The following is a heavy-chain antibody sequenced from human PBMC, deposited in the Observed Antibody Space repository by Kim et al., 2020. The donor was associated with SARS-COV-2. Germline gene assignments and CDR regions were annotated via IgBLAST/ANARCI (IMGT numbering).Heavy chain of an antibody. CDR3: AKDRVYTGTYFDVFDL. J-gene: IGHJ3*01. Sequence: GGSLRLSCAASGFTFTSYAMSWVRQAPGEGLEWVSVISASGRSPYYADSVKGRFTISRDNSKNTLYLQMNSLRVEDTAVYYCAKDRVYTGTYFDVFDLWG. D-gene: IGHD1-1*01. V-gene: IGHV3-23*01. CDR2: ISASGRSP. CDR1: GFTFTSYA.